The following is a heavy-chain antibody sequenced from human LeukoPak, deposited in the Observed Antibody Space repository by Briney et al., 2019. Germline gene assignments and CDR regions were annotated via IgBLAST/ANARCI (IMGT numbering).Heavy chain of an antibody. CDR1: GYTLTDLS. Sequence: ASVKVSCKVSGYTLTDLSMHWVRQDPGKGLEWMGGFDPEDGETIYAQKFQGRVTMTEDTSTDTAYMELSSLRSEDTAVYYCATGNYDSSGYYYNYWGQGTLVTVSS. J-gene: IGHJ4*02. D-gene: IGHD3-22*01. CDR3: ATGNYDSSGYYYNY. V-gene: IGHV1-24*01. CDR2: FDPEDGET.